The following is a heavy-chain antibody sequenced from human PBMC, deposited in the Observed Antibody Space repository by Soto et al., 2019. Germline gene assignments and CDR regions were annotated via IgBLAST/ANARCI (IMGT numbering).Heavy chain of an antibody. V-gene: IGHV3-21*01. CDR2: ISSSSSYI. CDR1: GFTFSSNN. Sequence: GSLRLSCAASGFTFSSNNRNWVRQAPGKGLVWVSSISSSSSYIYYADSVKGRFTISRDNAKNSLYLQMNSLRAEDTAVYYCARDQVWNPRSYYYGMDVWGQGTTVTVSS. CDR3: ARDQVWNPRSYYYGMDV. J-gene: IGHJ6*02. D-gene: IGHD1-1*01.